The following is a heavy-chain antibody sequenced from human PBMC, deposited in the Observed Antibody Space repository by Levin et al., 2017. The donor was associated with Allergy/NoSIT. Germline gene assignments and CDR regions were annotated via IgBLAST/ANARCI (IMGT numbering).Heavy chain of an antibody. CDR1: GGSISSYY. CDR2: IYYSGST. Sequence: SQTLSLTCTVSGGSISSYYWSWIRQPPGKGLEWIGYIYYSGSTNYNPSLKSRVIISVDTSKNQFSLKLTSVTAADTAVYYCARHTYGYGAFDYWGQGTLVTVSS. D-gene: IGHD5-18*01. J-gene: IGHJ4*02. V-gene: IGHV4-59*08. CDR3: ARHTYGYGAFDY.